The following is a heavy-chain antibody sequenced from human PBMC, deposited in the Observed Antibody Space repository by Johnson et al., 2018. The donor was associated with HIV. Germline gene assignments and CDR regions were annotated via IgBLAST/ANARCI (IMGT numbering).Heavy chain of an antibody. V-gene: IGHV3-74*01. CDR2: ITGDGTGS. CDR1: GFTFSDHW. Sequence: VQLVESGGGLVQPGGSLRLSCGASGFTFSDHWMQWVRQVPGKGLVWVARITGDGTGSTYADSVKGRFTISRDNSKNSLYLQMNSLRAEDTAVYYCAREVHIVVVSSFRWAFDIWGQGTMVTVSS. J-gene: IGHJ3*02. D-gene: IGHD2-21*01. CDR3: AREVHIVVVSSFRWAFDI.